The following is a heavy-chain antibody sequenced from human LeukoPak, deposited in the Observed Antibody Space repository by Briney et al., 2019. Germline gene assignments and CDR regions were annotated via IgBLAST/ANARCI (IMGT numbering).Heavy chain of an antibody. V-gene: IGHV4-59*12. Sequence: PSETLSLTCTVSGGSISSYYWSWLRQPPGKGLEWIGYIYCSGSTNYNPSLKSRVTISVDTSKNQFSLKLSSVTAADTAVYYCARLISLYYFDYWGQGTLVTVSS. CDR1: GGSISSYY. D-gene: IGHD2-21*01. J-gene: IGHJ4*02. CDR3: ARLISLYYFDY. CDR2: IYCSGST.